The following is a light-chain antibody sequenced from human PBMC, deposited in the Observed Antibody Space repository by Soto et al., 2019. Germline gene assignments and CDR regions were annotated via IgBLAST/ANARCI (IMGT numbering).Light chain of an antibody. V-gene: IGKV1-5*01. CDR3: QHYDGYST. J-gene: IGKJ1*01. Sequence: DIQMTQSPSTLSASVGDRVTITCRASQNINNWLAWYQQKPGKAPNRLIYDASRLESGVPSRFSISRSGTEFILPIGSVQHDVFAAYYCQHYDGYSTFGQGPTVEIK. CDR1: QNINNW. CDR2: DAS.